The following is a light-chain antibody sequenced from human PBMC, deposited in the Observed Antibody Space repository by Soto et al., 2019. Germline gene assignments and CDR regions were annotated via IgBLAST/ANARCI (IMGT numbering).Light chain of an antibody. CDR1: QSISSSY. CDR2: GAS. Sequence: VLTQSPGTLSLSPGERATISCRASQSISSSYLAWYQHKPGQAPRPLIYGASSWATGIPHRFSGSGSGTDFTLTISRLEPEDCGMYYCQQYGGSPPFTFGQGTRLEIK. CDR3: QQYGGSPPFT. J-gene: IGKJ2*01. V-gene: IGKV3-20*01.